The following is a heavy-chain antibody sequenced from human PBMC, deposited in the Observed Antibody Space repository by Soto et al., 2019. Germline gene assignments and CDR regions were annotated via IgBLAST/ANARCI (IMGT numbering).Heavy chain of an antibody. D-gene: IGHD3-10*01. CDR2: ISGSGGTT. CDR1: GFTFSSNA. V-gene: IGHV3-23*01. Sequence: EVQLLESGGGLVQPGGSLRISCIGSGFTFSSNAMSWVRQAPGKGLEWVSAISGSGGTTYYADSVKGRFAVSRDNSNNTLYLQMNSLRAEDTAVYYCAKQRAGFGSGSDTYYFDYRGQGTLVTVSS. CDR3: AKQRAGFGSGSDTYYFDY. J-gene: IGHJ4*02.